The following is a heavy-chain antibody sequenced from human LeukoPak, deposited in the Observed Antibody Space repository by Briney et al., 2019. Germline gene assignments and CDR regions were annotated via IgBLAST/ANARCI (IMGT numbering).Heavy chain of an antibody. CDR1: GFIFSSYN. CDR2: RYDGSNK. J-gene: IGHJ4*02. V-gene: IGHV3-30*02. CDR3: AKQSSYCMDY. Sequence: PGGSLRLLCAASGFIFSSYNIHWVRQAPGKGLEWIRYDGSNKYFADSVKGRFTISRDNSKNTLYLQMNSLRPEDKAVYYCAKQSSYCMDYWGQGTLVTVSS. D-gene: IGHD6-19*01.